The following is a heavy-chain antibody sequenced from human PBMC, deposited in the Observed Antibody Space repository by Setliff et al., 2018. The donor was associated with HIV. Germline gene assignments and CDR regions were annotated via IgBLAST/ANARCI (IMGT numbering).Heavy chain of an antibody. J-gene: IGHJ6*03. V-gene: IGHV4-61*01. D-gene: IGHD3-10*02. Sequence: SETLSLTCTVSGGSISSGSYYWSWIRQPPGKGLEWIGYIYYSGSTNYNPSLKSRVTISVDTSKNQFSLKLSSVTAADTAVYYCARGHMLITYYYYYYMDVWGKGTTVTVSS. CDR3: ARGHMLITYYYYYYMDV. CDR2: IYYSGST. CDR1: GGSISSGSYY.